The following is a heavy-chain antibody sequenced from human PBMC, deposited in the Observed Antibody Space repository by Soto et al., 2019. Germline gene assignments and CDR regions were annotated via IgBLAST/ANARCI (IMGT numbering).Heavy chain of an antibody. D-gene: IGHD1-26*01. CDR1: GFTFSSYG. Sequence: QVQLVESGGGVVQPGRSLRLSCAASGFTFSSYGMHWVRQAPGKGLEWVAVIWYDGSNKYYADSVKGRFTISGDNSKNTLYLQMNGVRAEETAVYYCARDSKYSPGVHDYWGQGTLVTVSS. V-gene: IGHV3-33*01. CDR2: IWYDGSNK. J-gene: IGHJ4*02. CDR3: ARDSKYSPGVHDY.